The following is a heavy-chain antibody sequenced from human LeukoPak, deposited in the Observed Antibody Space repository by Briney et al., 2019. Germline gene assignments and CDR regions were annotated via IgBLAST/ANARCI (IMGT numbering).Heavy chain of an antibody. J-gene: IGHJ4*02. V-gene: IGHV3-9*01. CDR2: ISWNSGSI. D-gene: IGHD3-22*01. Sequence: PGGSLRLSCAASGFTFSNAWMNWVRQAPGKGLEWVSGISWNSGSIGYADSVKGRFTISRDNAKNSLYLQMNSLRAEDTALYYCAKDGQWLLRAYYFDYWGQGTLVTVSS. CDR1: GFTFSNAW. CDR3: AKDGQWLLRAYYFDY.